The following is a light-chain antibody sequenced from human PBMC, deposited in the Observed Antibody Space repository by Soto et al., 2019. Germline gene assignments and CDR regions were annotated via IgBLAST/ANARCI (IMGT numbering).Light chain of an antibody. J-gene: IGKJ2*01. CDR3: QQYGNSPT. CDR2: GTS. CDR1: QSVPSSS. V-gene: IGKV3-20*01. Sequence: EIVLRQSPGTLSLSPGERATVPCRASQSVPSSSLAWYQQKPGQGPRLLIYGTSRRATGIPDRFSGSGSGTDFTLTISRLEPEDSAVYFCQQYGNSPTFGQGTKLQIK.